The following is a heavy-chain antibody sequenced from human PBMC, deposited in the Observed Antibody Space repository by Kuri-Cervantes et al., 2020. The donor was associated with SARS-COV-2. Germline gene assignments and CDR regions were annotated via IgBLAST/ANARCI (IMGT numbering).Heavy chain of an antibody. Sequence: GGSLRLSCAASGFTFTSFVMSWVRQAPGKGLEWVSAISGSGGSTYYADAVKGRFTISRDNAKNSLYLQMNSLRAEDTAVYYCARARYCSSTSCYELEYYYYMDVWGKGTTVTVSS. D-gene: IGHD2-2*01. CDR3: ARARYCSSTSCYELEYYYYMDV. J-gene: IGHJ6*03. CDR1: GFTFTSFV. V-gene: IGHV3-23*01. CDR2: ISGSGGST.